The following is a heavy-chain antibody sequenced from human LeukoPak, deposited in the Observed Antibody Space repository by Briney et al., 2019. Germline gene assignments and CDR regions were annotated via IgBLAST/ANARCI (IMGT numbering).Heavy chain of an antibody. V-gene: IGHV3-23*01. CDR1: ALSFSSYA. CDR2: ISGSGGST. J-gene: IGHJ4*02. D-gene: IGHD3-10*01. CDR3: AKRLTLEGSSAWTD. Sequence: PGRCLTPSCAPAALSFSSYAIGCVSHPPGDWREWGSAISGSGGSTYYADSVKGQFTMYRDNSKTAVFLQMNSLRADDTALYYCAKRLTLEGSSAWTDWGQGTLVTVSS.